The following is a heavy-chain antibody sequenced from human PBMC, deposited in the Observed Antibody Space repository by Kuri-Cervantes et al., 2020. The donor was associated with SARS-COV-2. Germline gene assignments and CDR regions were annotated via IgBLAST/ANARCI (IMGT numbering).Heavy chain of an antibody. J-gene: IGHJ6*03. CDR3: ARDMTADYFYFQYMDV. CDR2: ISNNGNNK. D-gene: IGHD2-21*02. V-gene: IGHV3-30*04. Sequence: GESLKISCAASGFSFSNHAIHWVRQAPGKGLAWVAVISNNGNNKYYADSVKGRFTISRDNSKNTLYLQMNSLRAEDTAVYFCARDMTADYFYFQYMDVWGKGTRSPSP. CDR1: GFSFSNHA.